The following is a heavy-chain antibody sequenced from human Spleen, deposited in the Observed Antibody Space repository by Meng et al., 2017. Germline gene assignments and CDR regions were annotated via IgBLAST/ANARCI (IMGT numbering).Heavy chain of an antibody. J-gene: IGHJ3*02. Sequence: SVKVSCKALGGIFSNYVIGWVRQAPGQGLEWMGGINAVFGTTNYAQKFQGRVTITTDESTSTAYMELSRLTSEDTAVYYCAKPFYYDSSGLAFDIWGQGTMVTVSS. CDR1: GGIFSNYV. V-gene: IGHV1-69*05. CDR2: INAVFGTT. D-gene: IGHD3-22*01. CDR3: AKPFYYDSSGLAFDI.